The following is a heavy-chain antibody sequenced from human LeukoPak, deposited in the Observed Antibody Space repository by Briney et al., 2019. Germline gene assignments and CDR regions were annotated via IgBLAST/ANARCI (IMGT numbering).Heavy chain of an antibody. Sequence: PGGSLRLSCAGSGFPFSSYAMHGVRQAPGKGLEWVAGISYDGSNKYYADSGKGRFTISRDNSKNTLYVQMNSLRAEDTAVYYCARGVVPAARHYYGMDVWGQGTTVTVSS. D-gene: IGHD2-2*01. CDR1: GFPFSSYA. V-gene: IGHV3-30*04. CDR2: ISYDGSNK. J-gene: IGHJ6*02. CDR3: ARGVVPAARHYYGMDV.